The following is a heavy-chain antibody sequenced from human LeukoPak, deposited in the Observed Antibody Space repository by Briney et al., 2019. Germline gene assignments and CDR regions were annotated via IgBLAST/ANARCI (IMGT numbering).Heavy chain of an antibody. Sequence: GESLRLSCAASGFTFTTYWMSWVRQAPGKGLEWVANIKQDGTEKYYVDSVKGRFTISRDNAKDSLYLQMNSLRPEDTAFYYCAKDNGPLWFGDDYYYYYMDVWGKGTTVTISS. CDR3: AKDNGPLWFGDDYYYYYMDV. V-gene: IGHV3-7*03. D-gene: IGHD3-10*01. CDR1: GFTFTTYW. CDR2: IKQDGTEK. J-gene: IGHJ6*03.